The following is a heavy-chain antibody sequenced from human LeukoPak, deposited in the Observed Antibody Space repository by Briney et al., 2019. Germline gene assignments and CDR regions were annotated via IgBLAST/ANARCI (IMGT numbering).Heavy chain of an antibody. CDR2: IYTSGST. Sequence: SETLSLTCTVSGGSISSGSYYWSWIRQPAGKGLEWIGRIYTSGSTKYNPSLKSRVTISVDTSKNQFSLKLSSVTAADTAVYYCASDLSPYTAMVYYYYYYMDVWGKGTTVTVSS. V-gene: IGHV4-61*02. D-gene: IGHD5-18*01. CDR3: ASDLSPYTAMVYYYYYYMDV. CDR1: GGSISSGSYY. J-gene: IGHJ6*03.